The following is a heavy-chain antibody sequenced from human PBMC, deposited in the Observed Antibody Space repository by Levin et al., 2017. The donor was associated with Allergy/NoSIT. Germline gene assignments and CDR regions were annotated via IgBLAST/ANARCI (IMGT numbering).Heavy chain of an antibody. CDR3: ARGYSSTWPYWYFDL. Sequence: SQTLSLPCTVSGGSISTSKWSWIRQSPGKGLEWIGHVFYDGSTKYNPSLESRVSLSVDTSENQFSLNLSSMTAADTAVYYCARGYSSTWPYWYFDLWGRGTLVNVSS. V-gene: IGHV4-59*01. J-gene: IGHJ2*01. CDR2: VFYDGST. D-gene: IGHD6-13*01. CDR1: GGSISTSK.